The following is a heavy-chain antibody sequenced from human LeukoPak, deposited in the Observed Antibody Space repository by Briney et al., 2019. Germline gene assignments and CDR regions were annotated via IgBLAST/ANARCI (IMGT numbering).Heavy chain of an antibody. J-gene: IGHJ4*02. CDR1: GITFNSYW. CDR2: INTDGSST. D-gene: IGHD3-16*01. CDR3: ARGLRFGGFWAHFDY. V-gene: IGHV3-74*01. Sequence: GGSLRLSCAASGITFNSYWIHWVRQAPGKGLVWVSRINTDGSSTSYADSVKGRFTISRDNAKNTLYLQMNSLRAEDTAVYYCARGLRFGGFWAHFDYWGLGTLVTVSS.